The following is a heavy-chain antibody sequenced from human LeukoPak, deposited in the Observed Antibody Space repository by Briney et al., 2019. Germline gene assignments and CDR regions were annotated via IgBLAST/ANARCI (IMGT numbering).Heavy chain of an antibody. J-gene: IGHJ3*02. D-gene: IGHD6-13*01. CDR2: ISSSGSTI. CDR3: ARGRAGYSSSWGI. CDR1: RFSFSSYE. Sequence: GGSLRLSCVASRFSFSSYEMNWVRQAPGKGLEWLSYISSSGSTIFYADSVKGRFTISRDNAKSSLYLQMNRLRAEDTAVYYCARGRAGYSSSWGIWGQGTMVTVSS. V-gene: IGHV3-48*03.